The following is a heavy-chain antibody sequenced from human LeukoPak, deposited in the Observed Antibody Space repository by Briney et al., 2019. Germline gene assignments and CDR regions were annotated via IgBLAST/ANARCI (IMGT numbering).Heavy chain of an antibody. Sequence: ASVKVSCKASGYTFTSYGISWVRQAPGQGLEWMGWISAYNGNTNYAQKFQGRVTMAADTSTSTAYMELRSLRSDDTAVYYCARDSRRGYSYGYDYWGQGTLSPSPQ. D-gene: IGHD5-18*01. CDR1: GYTFTSYG. CDR3: ARDSRRGYSYGYDY. CDR2: ISAYNGNT. J-gene: IGHJ4*02. V-gene: IGHV1-18*01.